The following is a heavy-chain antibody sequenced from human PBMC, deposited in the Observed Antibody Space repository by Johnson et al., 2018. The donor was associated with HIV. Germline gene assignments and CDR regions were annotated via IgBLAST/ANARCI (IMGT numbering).Heavy chain of an antibody. Sequence: QVQLVESGGGVVQPGRSLRLSCAASGFTFSSYGMHWVRQAPGKGLEWVAFIRYDGSNKYYADSVKGRFTISRDNSKNTLYLQMNSLRAEDTAVYYCARDWNNWNYGVPDAFDIWGQGTMVTVSS. D-gene: IGHD1-7*01. CDR2: IRYDGSNK. V-gene: IGHV3-30*02. CDR3: ARDWNNWNYGVPDAFDI. CDR1: GFTFSSYG. J-gene: IGHJ3*02.